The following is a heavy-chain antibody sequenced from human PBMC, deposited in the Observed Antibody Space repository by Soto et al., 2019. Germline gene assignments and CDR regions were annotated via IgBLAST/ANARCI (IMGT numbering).Heavy chain of an antibody. CDR2: INHSGST. V-gene: IGHV4-34*01. CDR3: ARGADYTQFDY. Sequence: GPGPATPSETLSLTCAVYGGSFSGYYWSWIRQPPGKGLEWIGEINHSGSTNYNPSLKSRVTISVDTSKNQFSLKLSSVTAADTAVYYCARGADYTQFDYWGQGTLVTVSS. CDR1: GGSFSGYY. D-gene: IGHD4-4*01. J-gene: IGHJ4*02.